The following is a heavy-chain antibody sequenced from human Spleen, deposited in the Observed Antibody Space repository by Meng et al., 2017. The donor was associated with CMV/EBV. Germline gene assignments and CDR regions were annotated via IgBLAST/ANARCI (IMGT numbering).Heavy chain of an antibody. CDR2: INPKSGGT. J-gene: IGHJ5*02. Sequence: ASVKVSCKASGYTFTGYYMNWVRQAPGEGLEWMGWINPKSGGTNYAQKFQGRVTMTRDTSINTAYMELSRLRSDDTAVYYCARGGWDEKCSSTSCWFDPWGQGTLVTVSS. D-gene: IGHD2-2*01. V-gene: IGHV1-2*02. CDR3: ARGGWDEKCSSTSCWFDP. CDR1: GYTFTGYY.